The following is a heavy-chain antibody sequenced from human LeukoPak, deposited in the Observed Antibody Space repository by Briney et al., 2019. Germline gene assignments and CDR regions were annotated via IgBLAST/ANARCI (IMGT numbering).Heavy chain of an antibody. CDR1: GGSISSHY. V-gene: IGHV4-59*08. CDR3: ARGETGTIWGPQSYNWFDP. D-gene: IGHD1-7*01. J-gene: IGHJ5*02. Sequence: SETLSLTCTVSGGSISSHYWSWIRQPPGKGLEWIGYIYYSGSTNYNPSLKSRVTISVDTSKNQFSLKLSSVTAADTAVYYCARGETGTIWGPQSYNWFDPWGQGTLVTVSS. CDR2: IYYSGST.